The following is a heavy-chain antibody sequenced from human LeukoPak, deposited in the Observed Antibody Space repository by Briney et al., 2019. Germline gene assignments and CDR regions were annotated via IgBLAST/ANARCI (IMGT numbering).Heavy chain of an antibody. D-gene: IGHD1-26*01. Sequence: ASVNVCCKASGYTFTGYYMHWVRQAPGQGVEWMGWINPNSGGTNYAQKFQGWATMTRDTSISTAYMELSRLRSDDTAVYYCARAWDSGSYYDGGLFDYWGQGTLVTVSS. V-gene: IGHV1-2*04. J-gene: IGHJ4*02. CDR1: GYTFTGYY. CDR3: ARAWDSGSYYDGGLFDY. CDR2: INPNSGGT.